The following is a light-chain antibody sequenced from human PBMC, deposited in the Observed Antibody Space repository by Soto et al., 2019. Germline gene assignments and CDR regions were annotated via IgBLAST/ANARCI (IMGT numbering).Light chain of an antibody. J-gene: IGKJ2*01. CDR3: QEHSNWPPYT. V-gene: IGKV3-11*01. CDR2: DAS. CDR1: QSVSSY. Sequence: EIVLTQSPATLSLSPGERATLSCRASQSVSSYLACYQQKPGQAPRLLIYDASNRATGIQARFSGSGCGTDFTPAISSLVPEDFAVYYCQEHSNWPPYTFGQGTKLEIK.